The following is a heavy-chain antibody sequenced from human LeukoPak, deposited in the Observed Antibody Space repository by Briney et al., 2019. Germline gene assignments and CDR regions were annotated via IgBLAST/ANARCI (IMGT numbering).Heavy chain of an antibody. V-gene: IGHV3-48*01. Sequence: GGSLRLSCAASGFTFSSYSMNWVRQAPGKGLEWVSYISSSSSTIYYADSVKGRFTISRDNAKKSLYLQMNSLRAEDTAVYYCARDLQGATTLYNWFDPWGQGTLVTVSS. J-gene: IGHJ5*02. CDR2: ISSSSSTI. D-gene: IGHD1-26*01. CDR3: ARDLQGATTLYNWFDP. CDR1: GFTFSSYS.